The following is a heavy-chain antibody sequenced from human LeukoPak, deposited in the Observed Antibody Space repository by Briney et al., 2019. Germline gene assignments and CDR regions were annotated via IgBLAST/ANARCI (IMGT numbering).Heavy chain of an antibody. CDR3: AKDNRRHYTSGPNPDSLH. CDR1: GFSFSGHW. Sequence: GGSLRLSCIASGFSFSGHWMHWARQLPGKGLVRVSRISPTGSTTSYADSVKGRFTISRDNAKNSLYLQMNSLRVEDTAFYYCAKDNRRHYTSGPNPDSLHWGQGALITVSS. D-gene: IGHD6-19*01. V-gene: IGHV3-74*01. CDR2: ISPTGSTT. J-gene: IGHJ4*02.